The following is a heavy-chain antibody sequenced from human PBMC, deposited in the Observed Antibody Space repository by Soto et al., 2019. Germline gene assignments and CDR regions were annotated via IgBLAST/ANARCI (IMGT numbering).Heavy chain of an antibody. Sequence: PGGPLRLSCAASGFTFSSYDMHWVRPAPGKGLEWVAVISYDGSNKYYADSVKGRFTISRDNSKNTLYLQMNSLRAEDTAVYYCAKDGPYDTTLGAFDIWGQGTMVTVSS. CDR2: ISYDGSNK. V-gene: IGHV3-30*18. CDR3: AKDGPYDTTLGAFDI. CDR1: GFTFSSYD. D-gene: IGHD3-22*01. J-gene: IGHJ3*02.